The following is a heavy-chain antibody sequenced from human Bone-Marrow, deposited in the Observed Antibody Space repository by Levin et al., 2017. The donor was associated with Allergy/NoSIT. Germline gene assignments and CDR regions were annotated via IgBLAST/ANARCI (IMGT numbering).Heavy chain of an antibody. CDR2: INHSGST. Sequence: PSETLSLTCAVYGGSFSGYYWSWIRQPPGKGLEWIGEINHSGSTNYNPSLKSRVTISVDTSKNQFSLKLSSVTAADTAVYYCARGRVATWHWGQGTLVTVSS. CDR1: GGSFSGYY. V-gene: IGHV4-34*01. CDR3: ARGRVATWH. J-gene: IGHJ4*02. D-gene: IGHD5-12*01.